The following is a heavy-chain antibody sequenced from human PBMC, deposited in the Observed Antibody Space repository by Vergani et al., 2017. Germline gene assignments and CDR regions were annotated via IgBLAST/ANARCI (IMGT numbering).Heavy chain of an antibody. CDR3: ARDHPAMVRGLVHFDY. Sequence: QVQLVESGGGVVQPGRSLRLSCAASGFTFSSYAMHWVRPAPGKGLEWVAVISYDGSNKYYTDTVQGRFTISRDNFKNTLYLQMISLRADDTAVYYSARDHPAMVRGLVHFDYWGQGTLVTVSS. CDR2: ISYDGSNK. D-gene: IGHD3-10*01. V-gene: IGHV3-30-3*01. CDR1: GFTFSSYA. J-gene: IGHJ4*02.